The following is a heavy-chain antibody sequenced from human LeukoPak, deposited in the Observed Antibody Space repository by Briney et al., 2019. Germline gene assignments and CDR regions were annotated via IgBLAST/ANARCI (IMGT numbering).Heavy chain of an antibody. D-gene: IGHD1-26*01. CDR1: GYTFSGYY. V-gene: IGHV1-2*02. J-gene: IGHJ4*02. Sequence: GASVKVSCKASGYTFSGYYIHWVRQAPGQGLEWMGWINFNSGDTNYAQKFQGRVTVTRDTSISPTYMELSSLRADDTAIYHCVRERGATVDYWGQGTLVTVSS. CDR2: INFNSGDT. CDR3: VRERGATVDY.